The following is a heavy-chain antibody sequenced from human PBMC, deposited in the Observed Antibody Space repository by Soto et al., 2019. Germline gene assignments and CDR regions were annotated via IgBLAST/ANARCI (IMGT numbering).Heavy chain of an antibody. Sequence: SQTLSLTCAISGDSVSSNSAAWNWIRQSPSRGLEWLGRTYYRSKWYNDYAVSVKSRITINPDTSKNQFSLQLNSVTPEDTAVYYWARTERLRVPQMDPPSSSPPLLDGMDVWGQGTTVTVSS. CDR1: GDSVSSNSAA. CDR3: ARTERLRVPQMDPPSSSPPLLDGMDV. CDR2: TYYRSKWYN. J-gene: IGHJ6*02. D-gene: IGHD1-26*01. V-gene: IGHV6-1*01.